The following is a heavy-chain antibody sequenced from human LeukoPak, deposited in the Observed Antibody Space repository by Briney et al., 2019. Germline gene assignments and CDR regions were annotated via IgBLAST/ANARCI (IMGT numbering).Heavy chain of an antibody. CDR2: TYYKSKWYN. D-gene: IGHD3-10*01. V-gene: IGHV6-1*01. J-gene: IGHJ4*02. CDR1: GDSVSSNSAT. Sequence: SQTLSLTCAISGDSVSSNSATWNWIRQSPSRGLEWRGRTYYKSKWYNDYAVSVKSRITINPDTSKNQFSLKLSSVTAADTAVYYCARLTYYYGSGSPPFDYWGQGTLVTVSS. CDR3: ARLTYYYGSGSPPFDY.